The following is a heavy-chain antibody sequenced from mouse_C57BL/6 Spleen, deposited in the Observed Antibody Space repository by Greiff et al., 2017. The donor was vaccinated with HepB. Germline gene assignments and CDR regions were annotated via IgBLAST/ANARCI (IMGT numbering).Heavy chain of an antibody. J-gene: IGHJ4*01. Sequence: EVQRVESGPGLVKPSQSLSLTCSVTGYSITSGYYWNWIRQFPGNKLEWMGYISYDGSNNYNPSLKNRISITRYTSKNQFFLKLNSVTTEDTATYYCARDGNYYYYAMDYWGQGTSVTVSS. V-gene: IGHV3-6*01. CDR1: GYSITSGYY. CDR3: ARDGNYYYYAMDY. CDR2: ISYDGSN. D-gene: IGHD2-1*01.